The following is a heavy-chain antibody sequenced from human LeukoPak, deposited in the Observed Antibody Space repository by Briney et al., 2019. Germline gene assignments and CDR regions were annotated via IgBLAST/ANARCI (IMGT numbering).Heavy chain of an antibody. Sequence: SETLSLTCTVSGGSIGSYYWSWIRQPPGKGLEWIGYISYAGGTNYNPSLKSRVTISLDTSNNQFSLKLSSVTAADTAVYYCARVGGTSSYFYYFDYWGQGTLVTVSS. CDR2: ISYAGGT. CDR1: GGSIGSYY. CDR3: ARVGGTSSYFYYFDY. D-gene: IGHD3-22*01. V-gene: IGHV4-59*01. J-gene: IGHJ4*02.